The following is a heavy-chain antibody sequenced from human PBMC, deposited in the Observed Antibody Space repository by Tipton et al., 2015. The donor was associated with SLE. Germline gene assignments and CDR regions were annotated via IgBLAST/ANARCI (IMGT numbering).Heavy chain of an antibody. D-gene: IGHD3-22*01. CDR1: GGSFSGYY. Sequence: TLSLTCAVYGGSFSGYYWSWIRQPPGKGLEWIGEINHSGRTNYNPSLKSRVTISVDTSKNQFSLKLSSVTAADTAVYYCARTTMIVVASHAFDIWGQGTMVTVSS. V-gene: IGHV4-34*01. CDR3: ARTTMIVVASHAFDI. CDR2: INHSGRT. J-gene: IGHJ3*02.